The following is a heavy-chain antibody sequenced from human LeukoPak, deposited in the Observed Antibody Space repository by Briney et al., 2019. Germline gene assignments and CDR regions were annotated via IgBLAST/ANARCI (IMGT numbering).Heavy chain of an antibody. CDR1: GYTFTSYG. CDR2: FDPEDGET. Sequence: ASVKVSCKASGYTFTSYGISWVRQAPGKGLEWMGGFDPEDGETIYAQKFQGRVTMTEDTSTDTAYMELSSLRSEDTAVYYCATNYYGSGSGYYYYMDVWGKGTTVTISS. D-gene: IGHD3-10*01. CDR3: ATNYYGSGSGYYYYMDV. V-gene: IGHV1-24*01. J-gene: IGHJ6*03.